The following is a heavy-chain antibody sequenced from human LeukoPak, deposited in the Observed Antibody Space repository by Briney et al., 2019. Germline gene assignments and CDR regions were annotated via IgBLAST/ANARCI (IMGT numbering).Heavy chain of an antibody. CDR3: AGGRPRYYGSGSYYRGDY. J-gene: IGHJ4*02. D-gene: IGHD3-10*01. CDR2: ISSSGSTI. CDR1: GFTFSSYE. Sequence: PGGSLRLSCAASGFTFSSYEMNWVRQAPGKGLEWVSYISSSGSTIYYADSVKGRFTISRDNAKNSLYLQMNSLRAEDTAVYYCAGGRPRYYGSGSYYRGDYWGQGTLVTVSS. V-gene: IGHV3-48*03.